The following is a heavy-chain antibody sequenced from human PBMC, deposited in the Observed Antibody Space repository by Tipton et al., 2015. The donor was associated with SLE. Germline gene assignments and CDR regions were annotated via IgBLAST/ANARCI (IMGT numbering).Heavy chain of an antibody. V-gene: IGHV3-23*03. Sequence: GSLRLSCAASGFTFSSYAMSWVRQAPGKGLEWVSVIYSGGSTYYADSVKGRFTISRDNSKNTVFLQMNSLRAEDTAVYYCAKETGYWGQGTLVTVSS. J-gene: IGHJ4*02. CDR2: IYSGGST. CDR3: AKETGY. CDR1: GFTFSSYA. D-gene: IGHD1-14*01.